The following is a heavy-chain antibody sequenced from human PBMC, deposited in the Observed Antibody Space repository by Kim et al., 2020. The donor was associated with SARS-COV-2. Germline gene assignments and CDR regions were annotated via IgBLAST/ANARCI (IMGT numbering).Heavy chain of an antibody. J-gene: IGHJ4*02. Sequence: GESLKISCKGSGYSFTSYWISWVRQMPGKGLEWMGRIDPSDSYTNYSPSFQGHVTISADKSISTAYLQWSSLKASDTAMYYCAKHSSGWYADDYWGQGTLVTVSS. V-gene: IGHV5-10-1*01. CDR1: GYSFTSYW. CDR2: IDPSDSYT. CDR3: AKHSSGWYADDY. D-gene: IGHD6-19*01.